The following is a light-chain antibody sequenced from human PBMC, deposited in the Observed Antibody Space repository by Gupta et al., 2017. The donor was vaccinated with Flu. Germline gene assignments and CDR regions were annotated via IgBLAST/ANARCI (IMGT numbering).Light chain of an antibody. CDR1: RSNIGAGYD. V-gene: IGLV1-40*01. J-gene: IGLJ3*02. CDR2: GTT. CDR3: QSYDSSLRTLV. Sequence: QSVLPQPPSLSGAPGQRVTIPCTGRRSNIGAGYDVPWYQQVPGTSPKFPLYGTTNRPPGVPDRFSGSKSGTSASLAIPGLQAEDEADYFCQSYDSSLRTLVFGGGTKLTVL.